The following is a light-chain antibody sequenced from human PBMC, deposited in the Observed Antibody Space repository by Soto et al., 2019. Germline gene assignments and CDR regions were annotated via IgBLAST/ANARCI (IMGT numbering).Light chain of an antibody. CDR1: QGIRDA. Sequence: DIQLTQSPSSLSASVGDRVTITCRASQGIRDALGWYQQQPGKAPKRLIYVASNLQSGVPSRFSSSGSGTEFTLTISSLQPEDSATYYCLQHNTFPLTFGGGTKVDIK. J-gene: IGKJ4*01. V-gene: IGKV1-17*01. CDR2: VAS. CDR3: LQHNTFPLT.